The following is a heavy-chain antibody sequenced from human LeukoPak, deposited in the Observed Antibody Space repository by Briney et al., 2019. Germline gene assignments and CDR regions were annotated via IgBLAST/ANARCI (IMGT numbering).Heavy chain of an antibody. CDR3: ARFPERYSFDS. D-gene: IGHD3-9*01. CDR1: GCTFSSYG. Sequence: GGSLRLSCAVSGCTFSSYGMHWVRQAPGKGLEWVAVISYDGSNKYYADSVKGRFTISRDNSKNTLYLQMNSLRAEDTAVYYCARFPERYSFDSWGQGTLVTVSS. CDR2: ISYDGSNK. V-gene: IGHV3-30*03. J-gene: IGHJ4*02.